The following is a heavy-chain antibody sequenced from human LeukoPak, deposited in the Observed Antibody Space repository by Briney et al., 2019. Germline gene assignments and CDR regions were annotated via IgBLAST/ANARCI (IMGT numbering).Heavy chain of an antibody. CDR2: INHSEST. D-gene: IGHD3-16*02. CDR1: GGSFSGYY. CDR3: ARAIIYEYVWGSYRAARMGRYFYY. J-gene: IGHJ4*02. Sequence: PSETLSLTCAVYGGSFSGYYWSWIRQPPGTGQEWIGVINHSESTNSNPSVMSAVTISGDTSKYQFSLKLSSVTAADTAVYYCARAIIYEYVWGSYRAARMGRYFYYWGQGTLVTVSS. V-gene: IGHV4-34*01.